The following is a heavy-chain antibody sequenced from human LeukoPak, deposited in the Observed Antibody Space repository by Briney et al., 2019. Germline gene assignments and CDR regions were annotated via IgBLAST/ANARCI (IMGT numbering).Heavy chain of an antibody. J-gene: IGHJ4*02. V-gene: IGHV3-23*01. CDR2: ITATSSST. CDR1: GFTFSSSG. CDR3: AKLFESGTYNNFFHY. D-gene: IGHD3-10*01. Sequence: PGVSLRLSCAASGFTFSSSGMSWVRQAPGKGLEWVSAITATSSSTHDADSVQGRFAISRDNSKNTLYLQMNSLRPEDTAIYYCAKLFESGTYNNFFHYWGQGTLVTVFS.